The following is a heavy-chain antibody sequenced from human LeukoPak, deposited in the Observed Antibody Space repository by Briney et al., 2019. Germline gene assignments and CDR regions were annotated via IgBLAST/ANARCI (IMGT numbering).Heavy chain of an antibody. CDR1: GGSISSYY. D-gene: IGHD5-12*01. CDR3: ARVGPDSGYDPYYFDY. Sequence: SGTLSLTCTVSGGSISSYYWSWIRQPPGKGLEWIGYIYYSGSTNYNPSLKSRVTISVDTAKNQFSLNHSSVSAADTAVYYCARVGPDSGYDPYYFDYWGQGTLVTVSS. V-gene: IGHV4-59*01. J-gene: IGHJ4*02. CDR2: IYYSGST.